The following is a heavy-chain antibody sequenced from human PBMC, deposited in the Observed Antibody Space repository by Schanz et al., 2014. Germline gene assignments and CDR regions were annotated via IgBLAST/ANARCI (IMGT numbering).Heavy chain of an antibody. J-gene: IGHJ5*02. CDR2: IYSSGST. D-gene: IGHD6-6*01. Sequence: QVQLQESGPRLVKPSQTLSLTCTVSGGSISSGAYSWSWIRQPPGKRPEWIGYIYSSGSTYNNPPIKSGFPSPLAPPKNQFPLNLSSVPASDTAVYYCARRGAEYSSSPPWFDPWGQGTLVTVSS. CDR1: GGSISSGAYS. V-gene: IGHV4-30-4*07. CDR3: ARRGAEYSSSPPWFDP.